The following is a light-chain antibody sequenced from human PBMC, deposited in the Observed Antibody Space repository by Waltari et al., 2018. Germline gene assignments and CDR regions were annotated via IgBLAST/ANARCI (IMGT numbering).Light chain of an antibody. V-gene: IGLV2-14*01. J-gene: IGLJ2*01. CDR2: DVN. Sequence: QSALTQPASVSGSPGQSITISCTGTSIDVGYYTYVSWYQQHPGKAPKLMISDVNKRPSGVSNRFSGSKSGNTASLTISGLQAEDEADYYCSSYTNYATVIFGGGTKLTVL. CDR1: SIDVGYYTY. CDR3: SSYTNYATVI.